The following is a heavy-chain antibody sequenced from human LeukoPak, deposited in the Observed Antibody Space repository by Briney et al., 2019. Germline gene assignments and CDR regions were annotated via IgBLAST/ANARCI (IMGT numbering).Heavy chain of an antibody. CDR2: IDGSGTRT. V-gene: IGHV3-23*01. J-gene: IGHJ4*02. CDR1: GFTFSSSV. Sequence: GGSLRLSCAASGFTFSSSVMSWVRQAPGKEPEWVSTIDGSGTRTFYALSFNGRFIISRDNSMNTLYLQMDGLRAEDTAVYYCARDRGGYSTDFDWWGQGALVIVSS. CDR3: ARDRGGYSTDFDW. D-gene: IGHD5-12*01.